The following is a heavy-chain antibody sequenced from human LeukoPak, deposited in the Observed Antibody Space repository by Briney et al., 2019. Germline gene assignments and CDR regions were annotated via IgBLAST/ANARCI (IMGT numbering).Heavy chain of an antibody. CDR3: AREESRLAAAGNPLDY. CDR2: IYSGGST. D-gene: IGHD6-13*01. V-gene: IGHV3-66*01. Sequence: GGSLRLSCAASGFTVSSNYMSWVRRAPGKGLEWVSVIYSGGSTYYADSVKGRFTISRDNSKNTLYLQMNSLRAEDTAVYYCAREESRLAAAGNPLDYWGQGALVTVSS. J-gene: IGHJ4*02. CDR1: GFTVSSNY.